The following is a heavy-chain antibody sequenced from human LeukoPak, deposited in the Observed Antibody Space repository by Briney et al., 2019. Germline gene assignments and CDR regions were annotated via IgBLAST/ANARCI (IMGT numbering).Heavy chain of an antibody. CDR2: ISWNSGSI. CDR1: GFTFDDYA. CDR3: AKDTAVAGFDAFDI. D-gene: IGHD6-19*01. V-gene: IGHV3-9*03. Sequence: PGRSLRLSCAASGFTFDDYAMHWVRQAPGKGLEWVSGISWNSGSIGYADSVKGRFTISRDNAKNSLYLQMNSLRAEDMALYYCAKDTAVAGFDAFDIWGQGTMVTVSS. J-gene: IGHJ3*02.